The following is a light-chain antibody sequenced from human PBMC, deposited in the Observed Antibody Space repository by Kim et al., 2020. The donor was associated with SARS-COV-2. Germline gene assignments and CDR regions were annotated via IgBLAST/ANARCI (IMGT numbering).Light chain of an antibody. CDR1: QSIDTW. Sequence: ASGGDRGTSTCRATQSIDTWLAWYQQKPGKAPKLLIYGASTWASGVTSRISGSGSATEFTLTISDLQPEDFAIYYCQQYYRSPYAFGQGTKVDIK. CDR2: GAS. CDR3: QQYYRSPYA. J-gene: IGKJ2*01. V-gene: IGKV1-5*01.